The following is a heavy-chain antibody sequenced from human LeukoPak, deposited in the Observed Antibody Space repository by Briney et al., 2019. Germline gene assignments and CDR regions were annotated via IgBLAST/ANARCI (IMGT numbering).Heavy chain of an antibody. Sequence: GGSLRLSCAASGFTFRRYAMSWVRPAPGKGLDWVSTITGSGGTTYYADSADSVKGRLTISRDNSKNTLYLQMNSLTAEDTAVYYCAKLRGYTAYDSDYFDYWGQGTLVTVSS. CDR1: GFTFRRYA. CDR2: ITGSGGTT. J-gene: IGHJ4*02. D-gene: IGHD5-12*01. V-gene: IGHV3-23*01. CDR3: AKLRGYTAYDSDYFDY.